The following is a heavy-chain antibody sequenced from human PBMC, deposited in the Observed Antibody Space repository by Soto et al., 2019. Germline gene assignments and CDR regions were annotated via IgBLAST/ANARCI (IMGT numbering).Heavy chain of an antibody. V-gene: IGHV4-59*11. J-gene: IGHJ4*02. D-gene: IGHD3-10*01. CDR2: IYNSGST. Sequence: PSETLSLTCTVSGGSISSHYWSWIRQSPGKGLEWSGYIYNSGSTKYNPSLKSRVTISVDTSKNHFSLKVSPVTAADTAVYYCARGQSNYYGYYLDYWGQGTLVTVSS. CDR1: GGSISSHY. CDR3: ARGQSNYYGYYLDY.